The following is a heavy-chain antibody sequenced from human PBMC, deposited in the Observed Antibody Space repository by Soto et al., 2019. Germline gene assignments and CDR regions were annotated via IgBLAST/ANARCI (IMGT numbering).Heavy chain of an antibody. J-gene: IGHJ5*02. D-gene: IGHD2-2*01. V-gene: IGHV1-3*01. CDR3: ARGRDARSCSSTSCYRFGFAP. CDR2: INAGNGNT. CDR1: GYTFTSYA. Sequence: QVQLVQSGAEVKKPGASVKVSCKASGYTFTSYAMHWVRQAPGQRLEWMGWINAGNGNTKYSQKFQDRVTITRDTTASTAYMELNSLISEDTAGYYCARGRDARSCSSTSCYRFGFAPWGQGTLVTVSS.